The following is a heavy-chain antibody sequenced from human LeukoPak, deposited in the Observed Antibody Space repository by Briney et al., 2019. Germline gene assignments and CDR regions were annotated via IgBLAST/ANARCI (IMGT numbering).Heavy chain of an antibody. CDR2: IIPIFGTA. J-gene: IGHJ4*02. V-gene: IGHV1-69*05. D-gene: IGHD4-17*01. CDR1: GGTFSSYA. Sequence: SVKVSCKASGGTFSSYAISWVRQAPGQGLEWMGGIIPIFGTANYAQKFQGRVTITTDESTSTAYMELSSLRSEDTAVYYCASGSLYGDYEGTNDYWGQGTLVTVSS. CDR3: ASGSLYGDYEGTNDY.